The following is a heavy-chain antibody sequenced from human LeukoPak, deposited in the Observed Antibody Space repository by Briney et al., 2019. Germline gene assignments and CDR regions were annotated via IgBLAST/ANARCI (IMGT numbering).Heavy chain of an antibody. CDR1: GFTFSRYG. J-gene: IGHJ4*02. CDR2: IWYDGSNK. V-gene: IGHV3-33*07. Sequence: GGSLRLSCAASGFTFSRYGMYWVRQAPGKGLEWVAVIWYDGSNKYYADSVKGRFTISRENSKNTLYLQMNSPRAEDTAVYYCARDAVDNWGQGTLVTVSS. CDR3: ARDAVDN.